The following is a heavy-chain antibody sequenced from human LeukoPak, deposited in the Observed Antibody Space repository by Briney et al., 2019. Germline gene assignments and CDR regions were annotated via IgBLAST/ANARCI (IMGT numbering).Heavy chain of an antibody. CDR3: ARGGDGYNTPDWFDP. CDR1: GYTFTGYY. Sequence: GASVKVSCKASGYTFTGYYKHWVRQAPGQGLEWVGRINPNSGGTNYAQKFQGRVTMTRDTSISTAYMELSRLTSDATAVYYCARGGDGYNTPDWFDPWGQGTLVTVSS. CDR2: INPNSGGT. D-gene: IGHD5-24*01. J-gene: IGHJ5*02. V-gene: IGHV1-2*06.